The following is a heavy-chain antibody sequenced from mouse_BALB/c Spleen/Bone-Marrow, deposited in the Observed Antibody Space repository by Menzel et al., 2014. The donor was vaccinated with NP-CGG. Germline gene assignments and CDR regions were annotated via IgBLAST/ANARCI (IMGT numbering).Heavy chain of an antibody. J-gene: IGHJ3*01. V-gene: IGHV1S81*02. CDR2: INHSNGYT. Sequence: QVQLQQSGAELVKPGASVKLSCKASGYTFTSYYMYWVKQRPGQGLEWIGEINHSNGYTNFNEKSKSKATLTVDKSSSTAYMQLSSLTSEDSAVYYCTREGAYWGQGTLVTVSA. CDR1: GYTFTSYY. CDR3: TREGAY.